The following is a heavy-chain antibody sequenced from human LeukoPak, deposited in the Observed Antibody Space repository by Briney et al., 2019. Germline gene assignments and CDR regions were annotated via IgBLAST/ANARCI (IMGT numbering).Heavy chain of an antibody. D-gene: IGHD6-19*01. Sequence: GGSLRLSCAASGFTVSSNYMSWVRQAPGKGLEWVSVIYSCGSTYYADSVKGRFTISRDNSKNTLYLQMNNLRAEDTAVYYCAKAARSSVAGLFFDLWGRGTLVTVSS. CDR1: GFTVSSNY. CDR2: IYSCGST. V-gene: IGHV3-53*01. CDR3: AKAARSSVAGLFFDL. J-gene: IGHJ2*01.